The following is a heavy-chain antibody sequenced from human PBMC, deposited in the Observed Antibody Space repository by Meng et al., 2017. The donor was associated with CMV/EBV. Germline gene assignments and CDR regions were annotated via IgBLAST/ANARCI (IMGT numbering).Heavy chain of an antibody. D-gene: IGHD2-2*02. V-gene: IGHV1-2*02. CDR1: GYTFTGYY. CDR2: INPNSGGT. Sequence: ASVKVSCKASGYTFTGYYMHWVRQAPGQGLEWMGWINPNSGGTNYAQKFQGRVTMTRDTSISTAYMELSRLRSDDTAVYYCARDRGRGSSTSCYTYYYYGMDVWGQGTTVTVSS. J-gene: IGHJ6*02. CDR3: ARDRGRGSSTSCYTYYYYGMDV.